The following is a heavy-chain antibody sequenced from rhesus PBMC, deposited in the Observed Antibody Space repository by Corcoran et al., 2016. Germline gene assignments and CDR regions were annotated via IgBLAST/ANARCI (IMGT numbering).Heavy chain of an antibody. J-gene: IGHJ5-1*01. CDR2: IYGSGGST. CDR1: GASISSNY. D-gene: IGHD2-2*01. V-gene: IGHV4S2*01. Sequence: QVQLQASGPGLVKPSETLPLTCPVPGASISSNYRSRLRQAPGTGLEWIGRIYGSGGSTDYNPSLKSRVTISIDTSKNQFSLKLSSVTAADTAVYYCARDPYCTSTTCSGIPVWGPGVLVTVSS. CDR3: ARDPYCTSTTCSGIPV.